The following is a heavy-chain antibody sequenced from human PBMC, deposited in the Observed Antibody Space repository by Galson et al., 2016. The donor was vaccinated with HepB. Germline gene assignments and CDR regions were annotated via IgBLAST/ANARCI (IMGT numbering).Heavy chain of an antibody. V-gene: IGHV4-39*01. Sequence: SETLSLTCIVSGGSISSRIYYWGWVRQPPGKGLEWIGTTYYTGSTYYNPSLRGRVSISVDTSKNQFYLSLTSVTATDTAVYFCARQPIRSLDVWGQGTLVTVSS. CDR1: GGSISSRIYY. J-gene: IGHJ3*01. CDR2: TYYTGST. D-gene: IGHD3-16*02. CDR3: ARQPIRSLDV.